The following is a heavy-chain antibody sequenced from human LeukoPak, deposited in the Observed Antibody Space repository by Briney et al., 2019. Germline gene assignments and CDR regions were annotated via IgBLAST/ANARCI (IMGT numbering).Heavy chain of an antibody. D-gene: IGHD6-13*01. J-gene: IGHJ4*02. CDR3: ARVRAAAGTGFFDY. V-gene: IGHV4-59*01. Sequence: SETLSLTCTVSDGSISSYYWSWIRQPPGKGLEWIGYINYSGTTNYNHSLKSRVTISVDTSKNQFSLKLSSVTAADRAVYYCARVRAAAGTGFFDYWGQGTLVTVSS. CDR1: DGSISSYY. CDR2: INYSGTT.